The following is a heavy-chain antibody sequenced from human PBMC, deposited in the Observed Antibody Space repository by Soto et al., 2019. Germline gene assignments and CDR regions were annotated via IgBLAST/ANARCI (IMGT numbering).Heavy chain of an antibody. Sequence: SETLSLTCAVSGYSISSGYYWGWIRQPPGKGLEWIGSIYHSGSTYYNPSLKSRVTISVGTSKNQFSLKLSSVTAADTAVYYCARVRGYYFDYWGQGTLVTVSS. CDR2: IYHSGST. CDR3: ARVRGYYFDY. V-gene: IGHV4-38-2*01. J-gene: IGHJ4*02. D-gene: IGHD3-10*01. CDR1: GYSISSGYY.